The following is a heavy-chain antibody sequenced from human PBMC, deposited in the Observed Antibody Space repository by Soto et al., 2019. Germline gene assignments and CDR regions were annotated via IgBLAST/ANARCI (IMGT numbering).Heavy chain of an antibody. J-gene: IGHJ4*02. D-gene: IGHD4-17*01. Sequence: GSLLPACAASGCSFSTFGMHWVRQAPGKGLEWVAVISFYGKNKYYGDSVKGRFTISRDNSKNTLYLQMNSLTGEDTAVFYCAKAGPTTNDYGVTESAGHIDYWGQGIQVTVYS. CDR2: ISFYGKNK. V-gene: IGHV3-30*18. CDR1: GCSFSTFG. CDR3: AKAGPTTNDYGVTESAGHIDY.